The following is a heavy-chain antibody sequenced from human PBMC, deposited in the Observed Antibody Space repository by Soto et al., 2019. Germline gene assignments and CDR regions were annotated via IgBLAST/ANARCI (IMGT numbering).Heavy chain of an antibody. J-gene: IGHJ4*02. CDR2: INPNSGGT. CDR1: GYTFTGYY. V-gene: IGHV1-2*04. CDR3: ARDDQEYPFVY. Sequence: ASVKVSCKASGYTFTGYYMHWVRQAPGQGLEWMGWINPNSGGTNYAQKFQGWVTMTRDTSISTAYMELSRLRSGDTAVYYCARDDQEYPFVYWGQGTLVTVSS.